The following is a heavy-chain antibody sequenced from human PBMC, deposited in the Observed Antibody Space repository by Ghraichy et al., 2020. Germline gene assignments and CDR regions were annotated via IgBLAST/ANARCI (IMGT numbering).Heavy chain of an antibody. CDR2: IYHSGTS. CDR3: ARDGDPYYDSWSGYYTSYFDF. J-gene: IGHJ4*02. Sequence: SQTLSLTCAVSGYSISSGYYWGWIRQPPGKGLEWIGSIYHSGTSYYNPFLKSRVTISGDTSNNQFSLKLSSVTAADTAVYYCARDGDPYYDSWSGYYTSYFDFWGQGTLVTVSS. CDR1: GYSISSGYY. D-gene: IGHD3-3*01. V-gene: IGHV4-38-2*02.